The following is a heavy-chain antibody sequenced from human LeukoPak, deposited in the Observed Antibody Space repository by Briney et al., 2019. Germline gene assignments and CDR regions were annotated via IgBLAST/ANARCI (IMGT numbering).Heavy chain of an antibody. CDR2: IYYGGST. V-gene: IGHV4-39*01. J-gene: IGHJ3*02. CDR3: VRRVDTSGPLPGAFDI. D-gene: IGHD6-19*01. Sequence: SETLSLTCTVSGDSISSSSYHWGWIRQPPGKGLEWIGGIYYGGSTYYSPSLRSRVTISVDTSRNQFSLRLSSVTAADTAVYYCVRRVDTSGPLPGAFDIWGRGTMVTVSS. CDR1: GDSISSSSYH.